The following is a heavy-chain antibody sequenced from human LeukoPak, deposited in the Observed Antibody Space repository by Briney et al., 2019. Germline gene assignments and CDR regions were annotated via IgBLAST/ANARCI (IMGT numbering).Heavy chain of an antibody. Sequence: GRSLRLSCAASGFTFSNYGMHWVRQAPGKGLEWVAVISYDGSNKYYADSVKGRFTISRDNSKNTLYLQMNSLRAEDTAVYYCAKDQSGSWPRGAFDIWGQGTMVTVSS. V-gene: IGHV3-30*18. J-gene: IGHJ3*02. CDR2: ISYDGSNK. CDR1: GFTFSNYG. CDR3: AKDQSGSWPRGAFDI. D-gene: IGHD1-26*01.